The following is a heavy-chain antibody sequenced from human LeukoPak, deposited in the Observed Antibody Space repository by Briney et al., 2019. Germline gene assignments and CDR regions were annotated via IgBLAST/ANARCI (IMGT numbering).Heavy chain of an antibody. CDR3: GRGIQSFDP. V-gene: IGHV1-2*05. CDR2: INPKSGDT. Sequence: ASVKVSCKASGYTFTAYYMHWVRQAPGQGLEWMGRINPKSGDTNYAQKFQDRVTMTRDTSMSTAYMEISRLRYDDTVVYYCGRGIQSFDPRGQGTLVTVSS. J-gene: IGHJ5*02. CDR1: GYTFTAYY.